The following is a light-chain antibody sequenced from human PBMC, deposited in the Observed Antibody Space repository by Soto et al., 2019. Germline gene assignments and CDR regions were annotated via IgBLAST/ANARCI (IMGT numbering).Light chain of an antibody. V-gene: IGKV3-15*01. Sequence: ELVKTKSPATLSVAPGERATLSCRASQSVSGNLAWYQQKPGQAPRLLIYGASTRATGIPARFSGSGSGTEFTLTISSLQSEDFAVYYCQQYNNWPPITFGQGTRLEIK. CDR2: GAS. CDR3: QQYNNWPPIT. J-gene: IGKJ5*01. CDR1: QSVSGN.